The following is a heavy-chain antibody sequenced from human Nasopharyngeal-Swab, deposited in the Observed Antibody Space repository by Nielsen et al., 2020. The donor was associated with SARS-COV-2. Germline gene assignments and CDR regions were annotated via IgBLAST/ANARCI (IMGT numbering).Heavy chain of an antibody. CDR2: FSTAGAP. J-gene: IGHJ2*01. Sequence: GAALKNSWAASGFTVSSHDMHRVRQATGKRLEWVSAFSTAGAPSYSDSVKGRFTVSRENAKNSLYLQMNSLRAGDTAVYYCAIEIEGDAIWYFDLWGRGALVTVSS. D-gene: IGHD5-24*01. CDR3: AIEIEGDAIWYFDL. CDR1: GFTVSSHD. V-gene: IGHV3-13*05.